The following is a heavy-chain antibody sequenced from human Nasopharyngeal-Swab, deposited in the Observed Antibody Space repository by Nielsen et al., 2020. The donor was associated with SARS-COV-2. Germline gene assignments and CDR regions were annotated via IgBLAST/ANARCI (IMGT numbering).Heavy chain of an antibody. CDR3: ARSPHYYYYMDV. Sequence: RQAPGKGLEWIGSIYYSGSTYCNPSLKSRVTISVDTSKNQFSLKLSSVTAADTAVYYCARSPHYYYYMDVWGTGTTVTVSS. CDR2: IYYSGST. V-gene: IGHV4-39*07. J-gene: IGHJ6*03.